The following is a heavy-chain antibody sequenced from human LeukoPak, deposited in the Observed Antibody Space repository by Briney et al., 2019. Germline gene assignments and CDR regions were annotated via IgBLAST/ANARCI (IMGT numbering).Heavy chain of an antibody. D-gene: IGHD2/OR15-2a*01. CDR2: IYYSGST. J-gene: IGHJ6*03. CDR3: ASSIRRRQRNYYYYMDV. V-gene: IGHV4-59*01. CDR1: GGSISSYY. Sequence: SSETLSLTCTVSGGSISSYYWSWIRQPPGKGLEWIGYIYYSGSTNYNPSLKSRVTISVDTSKNQFSLKLSSVTAADTAVYYCASSIRRRQRNYYYYMDVWGKGTTVTVSS.